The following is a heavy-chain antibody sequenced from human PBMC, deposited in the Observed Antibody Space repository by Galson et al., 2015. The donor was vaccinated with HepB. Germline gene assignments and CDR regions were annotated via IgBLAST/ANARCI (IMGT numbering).Heavy chain of an antibody. Sequence: SLRLSCAASGFTFSNYAMSWVRQAPGKGLEWVSDISGSGGSTYYADAVKGRFTISRDNSKNTLYLQMNSLRAEDTAVYYCAKNRDGSSGWYRGTYFDYWGQGTLVTVSS. CDR1: GFTFSNYA. J-gene: IGHJ4*02. V-gene: IGHV3-23*01. CDR2: ISGSGGST. CDR3: AKNRDGSSGWYRGTYFDY. D-gene: IGHD6-19*01.